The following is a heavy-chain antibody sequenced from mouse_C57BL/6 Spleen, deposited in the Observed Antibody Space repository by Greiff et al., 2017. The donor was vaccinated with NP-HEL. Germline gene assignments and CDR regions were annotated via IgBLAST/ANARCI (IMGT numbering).Heavy chain of an antibody. D-gene: IGHD3-3*01. CDR2: IDPSDSYT. Sequence: QVQLQQPGAELVKPGASVKLSCKASGYTFTSYWMQWVKQRPGQGLEWIGEIDPSDSYTNYNQKFKGKATLTVDTSSSTAYMQRSSLTSEDSAVYYCANIPRGDYWGQGTSVTVSS. J-gene: IGHJ4*01. CDR1: GYTFTSYW. CDR3: ANIPRGDY. V-gene: IGHV1-50*01.